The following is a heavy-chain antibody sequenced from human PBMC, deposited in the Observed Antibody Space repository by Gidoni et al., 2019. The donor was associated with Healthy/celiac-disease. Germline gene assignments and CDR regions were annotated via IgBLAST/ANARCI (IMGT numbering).Heavy chain of an antibody. V-gene: IGHV4-31*01. CDR1: GGSISSGGYY. CDR3: ARVVAARGAEYFQH. CDR2: IYYSGST. Sequence: QVQLQESGPGLVKPSQTLSLTCTVSGGSISSGGYYWSWIRQHPGKGLEWIGYIYYSGSTYYNPSLKSLVTISVDTSKNQFSLKLSSVTAADTAVYYCARVVAARGAEYFQHWGQGTLVTVSS. D-gene: IGHD6-6*01. J-gene: IGHJ1*01.